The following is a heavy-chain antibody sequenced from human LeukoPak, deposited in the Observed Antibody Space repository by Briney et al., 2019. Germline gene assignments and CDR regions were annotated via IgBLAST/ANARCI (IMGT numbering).Heavy chain of an antibody. CDR2: ISHTGTT. D-gene: IGHD5-24*01. Sequence: PSETPSLTCTVSGYSITSGYYWGWFRQPPGKGLEWIASISHTGTTYYNPSLKSRVTISMDTSKNHFSLTLTSVTAADTAVYYCARGERGSDYWGQGTLITVSS. CDR1: GYSITSGYY. V-gene: IGHV4-38-2*02. CDR3: ARGERGSDY. J-gene: IGHJ4*02.